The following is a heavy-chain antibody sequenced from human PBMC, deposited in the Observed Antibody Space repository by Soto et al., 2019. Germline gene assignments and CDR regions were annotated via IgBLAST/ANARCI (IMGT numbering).Heavy chain of an antibody. CDR1: GGSISSGDYY. V-gene: IGHV4-30-4*01. D-gene: IGHD1-7*01. CDR2: IYYRGST. CDR3: ARVRYNWNYECFDY. Sequence: QVQLQESGPGLVKPSQTLSLTCTVSGGSISSGDYYWSWIRQPPGKGLEWIGYIYYRGSTYFNPSLICRVPXXGXTXXSQFSLKLSFVTAADTAVYDCARVRYNWNYECFDYWGQGTLVTVSS. J-gene: IGHJ4*02.